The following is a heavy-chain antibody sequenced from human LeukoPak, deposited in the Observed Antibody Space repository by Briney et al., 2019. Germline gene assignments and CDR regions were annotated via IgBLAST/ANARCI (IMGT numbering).Heavy chain of an antibody. J-gene: IGHJ3*01. Sequence: GGSLTLSFAGSEFTFSTFWWSWVCQAPGKGWDWVANIKADGSVKHYVNSMECRFSNSRDNARSSLYQAMNSLRAEDTGVYYCVRDSDYQRNSGGRYAHDDALDLWGHGTVVTVSS. V-gene: IGHV3-7*01. CDR1: EFTFSTFW. CDR3: VRDSDYQRNSGGRYAHDDALDL. D-gene: IGHD2-21*01. CDR2: IKADGSVK.